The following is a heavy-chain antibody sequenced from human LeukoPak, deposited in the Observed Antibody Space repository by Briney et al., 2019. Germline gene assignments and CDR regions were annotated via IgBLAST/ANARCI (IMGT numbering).Heavy chain of an antibody. Sequence: GGSLRLSCAASGFTFSSYAMSWVRQAPGKGLEWVSAISGSGGSTYYADSVKGRFTISRDNSKNTLYLQMNSLRAEDTAVYYCARDSDSSGYYYYWGQGTLVTVSS. D-gene: IGHD3-22*01. V-gene: IGHV3-23*01. CDR2: ISGSGGST. CDR3: ARDSDSSGYYYY. CDR1: GFTFSSYA. J-gene: IGHJ4*02.